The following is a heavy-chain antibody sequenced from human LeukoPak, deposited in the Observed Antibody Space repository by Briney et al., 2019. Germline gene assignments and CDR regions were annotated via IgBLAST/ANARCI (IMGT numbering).Heavy chain of an antibody. CDR1: GFTFSSYG. CDR3: ARDQYCSGWYLDY. Sequence: PGGSLRLSCAASGFTFSSYGMHWVRQAPGKGLEWVAVIWYDGSNKYYADSVKGRFTISRDNSKNTLYLQMNSLRAEDTAVYYCARDQYCSGWYLDYWGQGTLVTVSS. CDR2: IWYDGSNK. D-gene: IGHD6-19*01. V-gene: IGHV3-33*01. J-gene: IGHJ4*02.